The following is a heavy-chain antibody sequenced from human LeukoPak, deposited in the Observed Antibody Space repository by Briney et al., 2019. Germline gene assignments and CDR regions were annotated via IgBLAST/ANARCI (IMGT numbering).Heavy chain of an antibody. D-gene: IGHD1-26*01. Sequence: GGSLRLSCAASGFTVSSNYMSWVRQAPGEGLEWVSVIYSGGSTYYADSVKGRFTISRDNSKNTLYLQMNSLRAEDTAVYYCARGDSGSSWAFDYWGQGTLVTVSS. J-gene: IGHJ4*02. CDR1: GFTVSSNY. CDR2: IYSGGST. V-gene: IGHV3-53*01. CDR3: ARGDSGSSWAFDY.